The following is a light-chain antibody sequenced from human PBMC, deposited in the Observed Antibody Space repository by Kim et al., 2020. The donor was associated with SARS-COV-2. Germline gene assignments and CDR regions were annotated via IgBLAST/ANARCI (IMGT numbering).Light chain of an antibody. CDR2: DAS. V-gene: IGKV3-20*01. CDR3: KEYDDLPRT. Sequence: EIVLTQSPGTLSLSPGERATLSCRASQSIRTYLAWYQQKRGQAPRLLIYDASSRATGIPDRFSGSGSGTDFTLTISRLEPEDFTMYYCKEYDDLPRTFGPGTKVDIK. J-gene: IGKJ3*01. CDR1: QSIRTY.